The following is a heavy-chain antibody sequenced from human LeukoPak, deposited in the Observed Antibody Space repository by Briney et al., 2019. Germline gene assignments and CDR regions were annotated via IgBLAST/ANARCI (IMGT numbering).Heavy chain of an antibody. CDR2: IQYDGSKK. CDR3: AKDIGSYYDY. V-gene: IGHV3-30*02. J-gene: IGHJ4*02. CDR1: GFTFSSNG. Sequence: GGSLRLSCVASGFTFSSNGMHWVRQAPGKGLEWVTFIQYDGSKKFYADSVKGRFTISRDNSKNTLYLEMNSLRAEDTAVYYCAKDIGSYYDYWGQGILVTVSS. D-gene: IGHD3-10*01.